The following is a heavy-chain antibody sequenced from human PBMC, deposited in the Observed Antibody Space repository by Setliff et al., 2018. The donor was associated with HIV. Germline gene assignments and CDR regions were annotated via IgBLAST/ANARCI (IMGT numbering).Heavy chain of an antibody. CDR2: IHPSGGST. J-gene: IGHJ3*02. CDR1: GYTFTGYY. D-gene: IGHD2-2*01. Sequence: ASVKVSCKASGYTFTGYYIHWVRQAPGQGLEWMGVIHPSGGSTSYAQSFQDRVTMTTDTSTSTAYMELRSLRSDDTAVDYCASPGRRSSDAFDIWGQGTMVTVSS. V-gene: IGHV1-46*01. CDR3: ASPGRRSSDAFDI.